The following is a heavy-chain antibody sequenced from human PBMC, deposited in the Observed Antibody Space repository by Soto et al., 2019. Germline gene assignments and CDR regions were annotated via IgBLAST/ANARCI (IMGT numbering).Heavy chain of an antibody. CDR2: IGESGTPT. Sequence: GGSLRLSCAASGFTFSSYAMKWVRQAPGKGLEWVSLIGESGTPTYYADSVKGLFTISRDNSGNTLFLEMYSLRAEDTAVYYCARYIPGVRYYGMDVWGHGTTVTVSS. CDR3: ARYIPGVRYYGMDV. D-gene: IGHD2-2*01. V-gene: IGHV3-23*01. J-gene: IGHJ6*02. CDR1: GFTFSSYA.